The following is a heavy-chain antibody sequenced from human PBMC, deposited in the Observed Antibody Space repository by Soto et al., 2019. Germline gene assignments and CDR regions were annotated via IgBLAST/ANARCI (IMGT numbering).Heavy chain of an antibody. J-gene: IGHJ6*02. Sequence: ASVKVSCKASGYTITGYYMHWVRQEHRQGLEWMGWINPNSGGTNYAQKFQGWVTMTRDTSISTAYMELSRLRSDDTAVYYCATTFDYGDYVHYYYGMDVWGQGTTVTVSS. CDR2: INPNSGGT. V-gene: IGHV1-2*04. CDR3: ATTFDYGDYVHYYYGMDV. D-gene: IGHD4-17*01. CDR1: GYTITGYY.